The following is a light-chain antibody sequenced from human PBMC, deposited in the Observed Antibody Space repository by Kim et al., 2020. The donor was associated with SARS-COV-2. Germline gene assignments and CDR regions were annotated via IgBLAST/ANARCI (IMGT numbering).Light chain of an antibody. CDR2: HAS. V-gene: IGKV3-11*01. CDR1: QTISNY. CDR3: QQRSNWPT. Sequence: SLSPGETATLSCRASQTISNYLAWYQQTPGQAPRRLIYHASKRATGIPARFSGSGSGTDFTLTISSLEPEDFAVYYCQQRSNWPTFGGGTKVDIK. J-gene: IGKJ4*01.